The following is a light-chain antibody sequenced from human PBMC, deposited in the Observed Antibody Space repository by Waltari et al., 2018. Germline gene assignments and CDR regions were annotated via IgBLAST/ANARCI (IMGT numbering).Light chain of an antibody. J-gene: IGLJ3*02. CDR3: AAWDDSLSGRV. V-gene: IGLV1-47*01. CDR1: SSNIGSND. CDR2: RNN. Sequence: QSVLTQPPSASGTPGQRVTISCSGSSSNIGSNDLSWDQPLPGAAPKLLIYRNNQRPSGVPDRFSGSKSGTSASLAISGLRSEDEADYYCAAWDDSLSGRVFGGGTKLTVL.